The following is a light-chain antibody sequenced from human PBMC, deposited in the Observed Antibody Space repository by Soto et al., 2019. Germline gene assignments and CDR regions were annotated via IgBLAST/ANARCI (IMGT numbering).Light chain of an antibody. CDR3: QHYGDSLSIT. Sequence: ETVLTQSPGTLSLSPGERATLSCRASQSVSNSYLAWYQQKPGQPPRLLIYGASRRATDIPDRFSGSGSGTDFTLTISRLEPGDFAVYYCQHYGDSLSITFGQGTRLEI. CDR2: GAS. V-gene: IGKV3-20*01. CDR1: QSVSNSY. J-gene: IGKJ5*01.